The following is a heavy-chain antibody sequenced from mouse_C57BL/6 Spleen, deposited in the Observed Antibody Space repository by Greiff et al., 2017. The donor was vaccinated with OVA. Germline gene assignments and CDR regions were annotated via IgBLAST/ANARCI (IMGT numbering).Heavy chain of an antibody. CDR2: IRPNSGST. Sequence: QVQLQQPGAELVKPGASVKLSCKASGYTFTRYWMHWVKQRPGQGLEWIGMIRPNSGSTNYNEKFKSKATLTVANSSSTAYMQLSSLTSEDSAVYYCARTPVIFDYWGQGTTLTVSS. J-gene: IGHJ2*01. CDR1: GYTFTRYW. CDR3: ARTPVIFDY. V-gene: IGHV1-64*01.